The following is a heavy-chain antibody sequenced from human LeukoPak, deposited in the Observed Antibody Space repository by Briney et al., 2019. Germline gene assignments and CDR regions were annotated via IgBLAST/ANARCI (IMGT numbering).Heavy chain of an antibody. CDR3: ARDFFHGHCAGLSCFLLDY. CDR1: GYTFTSYY. Sequence: ASVKVSCKASGYTFTSYYMHWVRQAPGQGLEWMGIINPSGGSTSYAQKFQGRVTMTRDTSTSTVYMELSSLKPEDTAVYYCARDFFHGHCAGLSCFLLDYWGQGSLVTVSS. CDR2: INPSGGST. J-gene: IGHJ4*02. V-gene: IGHV1-46*01. D-gene: IGHD2-15*01.